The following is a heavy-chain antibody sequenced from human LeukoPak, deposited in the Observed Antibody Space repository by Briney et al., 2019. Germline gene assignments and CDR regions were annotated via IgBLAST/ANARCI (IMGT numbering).Heavy chain of an antibody. CDR3: ARVGLEQWLVRGWFDP. J-gene: IGHJ5*02. D-gene: IGHD6-19*01. Sequence: ASVKVSCKASGGTFSSYAISWVRQAPGQGLEWMGGIIPIFGTANYAQKFQGRVTITADESTSTAYMELSSLRSEDTAVYYCARVGLEQWLVRGWFDPWGQGILVTVSS. CDR2: IIPIFGTA. CDR1: GGTFSSYA. V-gene: IGHV1-69*13.